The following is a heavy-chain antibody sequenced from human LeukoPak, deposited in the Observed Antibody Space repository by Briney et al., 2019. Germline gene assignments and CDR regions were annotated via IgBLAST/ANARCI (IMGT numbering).Heavy chain of an antibody. J-gene: IGHJ5*02. D-gene: IGHD1-1*01. CDR2: INHSGGT. V-gene: IGHV4-34*01. CDR3: ARVQVNDYH. Sequence: SETLSLTCAVYGGSLSCYYCSWIRQPPGKGLEWIGEINHSGGTNYNPSLKSRVTILIDTSKNQFSLKLSSVTAADTAVYYCARVQVNDYHWSQGTLVTVSS. CDR1: GGSLSCYY.